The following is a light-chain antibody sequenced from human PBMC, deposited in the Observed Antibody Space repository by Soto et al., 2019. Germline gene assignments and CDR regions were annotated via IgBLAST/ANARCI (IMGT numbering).Light chain of an antibody. CDR2: DVS. CDR3: SSYTSSSTLV. CDR1: SSDVGAYNY. J-gene: IGLJ2*01. V-gene: IGLV2-14*03. Sequence: QSALTQPASVSGSPGQSITISCTGTSSDVGAYNYVSWYQHYPGKAPKLIIYDVSNRPSGVFNRFSGSKSGNTASLTISGLQAEDEADYYCSSYTSSSTLVFGGGTKLTV.